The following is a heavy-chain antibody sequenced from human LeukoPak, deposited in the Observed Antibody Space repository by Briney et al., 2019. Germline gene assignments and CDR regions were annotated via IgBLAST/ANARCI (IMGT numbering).Heavy chain of an antibody. V-gene: IGHV3-30*18. CDR1: GFTFSSYG. CDR2: ISYDGSNK. D-gene: IGHD2-15*01. Sequence: GRSLRLSCAASGFTFSSYGTHWVRQAPGKGLEWVAVISYDGSNKYYADSVKGRFTISRDNSKNTLYLQMNSLRAEDTAVYYCAKGYCSGGSCWNDAFDIWGQGTMVTVSS. CDR3: AKGYCSGGSCWNDAFDI. J-gene: IGHJ3*02.